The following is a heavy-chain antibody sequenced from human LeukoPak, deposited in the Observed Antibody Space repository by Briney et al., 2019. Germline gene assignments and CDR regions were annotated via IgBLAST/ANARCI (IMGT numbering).Heavy chain of an antibody. V-gene: IGHV4-59*01. CDR1: GGSISSYY. J-gene: IGHJ4*02. D-gene: IGHD6-13*01. Sequence: SVTLSLTCTVSGGSISSYYWSWIRQPPGKGLEWIGYIYYSGSTNYNPSLKSRVTISVDTSKNQFSLKLSSVTAADTAVYYCARETIAAAVDYWGQGTLVIVSS. CDR3: ARETIAAAVDY. CDR2: IYYSGST.